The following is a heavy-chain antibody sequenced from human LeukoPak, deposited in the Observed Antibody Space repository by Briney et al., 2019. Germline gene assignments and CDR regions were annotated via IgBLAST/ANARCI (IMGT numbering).Heavy chain of an antibody. J-gene: IGHJ4*02. CDR2: INPNSGGT. CDR1: GYTFTSYG. V-gene: IGHV1-2*02. D-gene: IGHD6-13*01. Sequence: ASVKVSCKASGYTFTSYGISWVRQAPGQGLEWMGWINPNSGGTNYAQKFQGRVTMTRDTSISTAYMVLSRLRSDDTAVYYCAREKYGVKPGIAAAFDYWGQGTLVTVSS. CDR3: AREKYGVKPGIAAAFDY.